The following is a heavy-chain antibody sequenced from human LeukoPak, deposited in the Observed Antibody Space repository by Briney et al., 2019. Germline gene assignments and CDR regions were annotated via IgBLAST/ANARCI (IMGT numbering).Heavy chain of an antibody. Sequence: GASLRLSCAASGFTFSSYGMHWVRQAPGKGLEWVAVISYDGSNKYYADSVKGRFTISRDNSKNTLYLQMNSLRAEDTAVYYCAKEGDYSNYYDYWGQGTLVTVSS. CDR1: GFTFSSYG. D-gene: IGHD4-11*01. CDR3: AKEGDYSNYYDY. V-gene: IGHV3-30*18. J-gene: IGHJ4*02. CDR2: ISYDGSNK.